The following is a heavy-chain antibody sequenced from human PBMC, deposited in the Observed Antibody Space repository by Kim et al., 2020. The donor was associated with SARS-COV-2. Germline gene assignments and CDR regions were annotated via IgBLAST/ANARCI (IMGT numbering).Heavy chain of an antibody. D-gene: IGHD3-16*01. CDR2: IKSKTDGGTT. CDR3: TTPYYVWGSFLIDY. CDR1: GFTFSNSW. Sequence: GGSLRLSCAASGFTFSNSWMSWVRQAPGKGLEWFGRIKSKTDGGTTDYVAPVKGRFTISRDDSKNTLYLQMNSLKTEDTAVYYCTTPYYVWGSFLIDYWG. V-gene: IGHV3-15*01. J-gene: IGHJ4*01.